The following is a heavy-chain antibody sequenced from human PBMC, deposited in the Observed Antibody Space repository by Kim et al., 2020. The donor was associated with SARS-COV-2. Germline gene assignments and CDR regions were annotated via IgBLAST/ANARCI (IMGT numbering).Heavy chain of an antibody. CDR1: GFTLSNYW. V-gene: IGHV3-7*01. Sequence: GGSLRLSCAASGFTLSNYWMSWVRQTLGKGLEWVANIKKDGSEEFYVDSVKGRFTISRDNAKNSLFLQMNSLRAEDTAVYYCVRQDYYDSTGYYYYGLDVWGQGTTVTVSS. J-gene: IGHJ6*02. D-gene: IGHD3-22*01. CDR2: IKKDGSEE. CDR3: VRQDYYDSTGYYYYGLDV.